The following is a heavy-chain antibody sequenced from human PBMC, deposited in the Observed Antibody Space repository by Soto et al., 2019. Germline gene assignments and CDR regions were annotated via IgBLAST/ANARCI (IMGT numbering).Heavy chain of an antibody. CDR2: ISGSGGTP. J-gene: IGHJ5*02. D-gene: IGHD6-13*01. CDR3: AKGRGMGLAGRLDP. Sequence: EVQLLESGGGLVQPGGSLRLSCAASGCTISNNAMNWVRQPPGKGLEWVSAISGSGGTPYYIDSVKGRFTISRDNSKNTLYLQMNSRRAEDTAVYYCAKGRGMGLAGRLDPWGQGTLVTVSS. V-gene: IGHV3-23*01. CDR1: GCTISNNA.